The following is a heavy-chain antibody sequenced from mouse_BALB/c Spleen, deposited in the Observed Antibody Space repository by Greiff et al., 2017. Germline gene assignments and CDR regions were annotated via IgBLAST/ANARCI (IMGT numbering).Heavy chain of an antibody. CDR3: ARGISFTTARAWFAY. D-gene: IGHD1-2*01. CDR2: INPYNDGT. CDR1: GYTFTSYV. Sequence: EVQLQQSAAELARPGASVKMSCKASGYTFTSYVMHWVKQKPGQGLEWIGYINPYNDGTKYNEKFKGKATLTSDKSSSTAYMELSSLTSEDSAVYYCARGISFTTARAWFAYWGQGTLVTVSA. V-gene: IGHV1-14*01. J-gene: IGHJ3*01.